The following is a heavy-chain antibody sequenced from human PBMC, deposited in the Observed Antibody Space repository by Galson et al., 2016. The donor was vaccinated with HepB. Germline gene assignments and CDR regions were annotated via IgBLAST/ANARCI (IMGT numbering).Heavy chain of an antibody. V-gene: IGHV3-9*01. Sequence: SLRLSCAASGFIFKDYAMHWVRQAPGKGLEWVSSISWYSGSIGYADSVKSRFTISRDNAKNSLYLQMNSLRAEDTAFYYCAQDKASMSVGATNFQHWGQGTLVTVSS. CDR3: AQDKASMSVGATNFQH. CDR2: ISWYSGSI. CDR1: GFIFKDYA. J-gene: IGHJ1*01. D-gene: IGHD1-26*01.